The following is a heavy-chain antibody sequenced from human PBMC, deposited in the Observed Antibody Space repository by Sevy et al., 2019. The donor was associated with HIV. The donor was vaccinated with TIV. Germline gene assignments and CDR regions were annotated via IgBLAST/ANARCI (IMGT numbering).Heavy chain of an antibody. CDR1: GFTFSKYS. J-gene: IGHJ4*02. V-gene: IGHV3-23*01. CDR3: AREGCTKPHDY. Sequence: GGSLRLSCAASGFTFSKYSMSWVRQPPGKGLEWVSTLSFGCGEINYADSVKGRFTISRDNSKSSVYLQMNNLEPEETAVYYCAREGCTKPHDYWGQGTLVTVSS. D-gene: IGHD2-8*01. CDR2: LSFGCGEI.